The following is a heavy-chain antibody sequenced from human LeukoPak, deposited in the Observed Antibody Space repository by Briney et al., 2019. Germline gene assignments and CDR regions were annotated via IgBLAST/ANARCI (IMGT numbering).Heavy chain of an antibody. CDR2: INPNSGGA. CDR1: GYTFTDYF. D-gene: IGHD2-2*01. J-gene: IGHJ4*02. Sequence: ASVKVSCKASGYTFTDYFIHWVRQAPGQGLQWMGWINPNSGGANFAQEFQDRVTLTRDASIRTAYMELIGLTSEDTAVYYCARVSEDWCSSNSCPPAYWGQGTLVTVSS. V-gene: IGHV1-2*02. CDR3: ARVSEDWCSSNSCPPAY.